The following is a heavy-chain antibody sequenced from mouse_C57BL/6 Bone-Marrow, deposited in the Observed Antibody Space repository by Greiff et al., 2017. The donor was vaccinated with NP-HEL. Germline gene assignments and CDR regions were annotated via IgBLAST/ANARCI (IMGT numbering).Heavy chain of an antibody. V-gene: IGHV1-7*01. D-gene: IGHD1-1*01. CDR2: INPSSGYT. CDR3: AKEDYGSSSTAWFAY. J-gene: IGHJ3*01. CDR1: GYTFTSYW. Sequence: VQLQQSGAELAKPGASVKLSCKASGYTFTSYWMHWVKQRPGQGLEWIGYINPSSGYTKYNQKFKDKATLTADKSSSTAYMQLSSLTYEDSAVYYFAKEDYGSSSTAWFAYWGQGTLVTVSA.